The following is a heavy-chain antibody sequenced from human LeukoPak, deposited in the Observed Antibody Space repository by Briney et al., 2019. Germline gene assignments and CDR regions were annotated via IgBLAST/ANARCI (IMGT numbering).Heavy chain of an antibody. CDR3: AGVTYYDFWSGYPPYYYYYMDV. D-gene: IGHD3-3*01. CDR1: GFTFDDYA. CDR2: ISWNSGSI. V-gene: IGHV3-9*01. Sequence: GGSLRLSCAASGFTFDDYAMHWVRQAPGKGLEWVSGISWNSGSIGYADSVKGRFTISRDNAKNSLYLQMNSLRAEDTAVYYCAGVTYYDFWSGYPPYYYYYMDVWGKGTTVTVSS. J-gene: IGHJ6*03.